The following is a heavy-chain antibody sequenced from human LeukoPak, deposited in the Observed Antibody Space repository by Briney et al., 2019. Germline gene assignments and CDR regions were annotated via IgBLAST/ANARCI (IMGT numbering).Heavy chain of an antibody. CDR3: AKIGYSYGPPKDFDY. J-gene: IGHJ4*02. Sequence: GGSLRLSCAASGFTFSSYWMTWVRQAPGKGLEWVANIKQDGSEKYYVDSVKGRFTISKDNAKNSLYLEMNSLRAEDTAVYYCAKIGYSYGPPKDFDYWGQGTLVTVSS. CDR1: GFTFSSYW. V-gene: IGHV3-7*03. CDR2: IKQDGSEK. D-gene: IGHD5-18*01.